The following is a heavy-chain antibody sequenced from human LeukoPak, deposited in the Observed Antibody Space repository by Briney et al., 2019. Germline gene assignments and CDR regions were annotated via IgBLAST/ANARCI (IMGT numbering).Heavy chain of an antibody. CDR1: GFTFSSYA. CDR3: AKDPYYYDSSDY. D-gene: IGHD3-22*01. V-gene: IGHV3-23*01. Sequence: GGSLRLSCAASGFTFSSYAMSWVRQAPGKGLEWVSAISGSGGSAYYADSVKGRFTISRDNSKNTLYLQMNSLRAEDTAVYYCAKDPYYYDSSDYWGQGTLVTVSS. CDR2: ISGSGGSA. J-gene: IGHJ4*02.